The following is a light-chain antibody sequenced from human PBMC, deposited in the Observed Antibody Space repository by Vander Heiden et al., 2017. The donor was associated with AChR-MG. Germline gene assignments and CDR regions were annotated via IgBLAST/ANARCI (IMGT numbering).Light chain of an antibody. V-gene: IGLV1-44*01. CDR2: SNN. Sequence: QSVLTQPPSASGTPGQRVTISCSGSSSNIGSNTVNWYQQHPGTAPKLLIYSNNQRPSGVPDRFSGSKSGTSASLAISGLQSEDEADYYCAAWDDSLNGRVFGGGTKL. J-gene: IGLJ3*02. CDR1: SSNIGSNT. CDR3: AAWDDSLNGRV.